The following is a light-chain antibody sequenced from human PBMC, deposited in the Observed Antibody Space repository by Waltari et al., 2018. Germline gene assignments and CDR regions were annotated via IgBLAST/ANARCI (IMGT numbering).Light chain of an antibody. CDR3: QQYYTNPIT. J-gene: IGKJ5*01. CDR2: WAA. Sequence: DIVMTQSPDSLAVSLGERATLNCKSNQSLLYGANNRDYLAWVPQKPGQPPHLLIYWAASRESGVPDRFSGSGSGTDFTRTITSLQAEDVGVYYCQQYYTNPITCGQGTRLEI. V-gene: IGKV4-1*01. CDR1: QSLLYGANNRDY.